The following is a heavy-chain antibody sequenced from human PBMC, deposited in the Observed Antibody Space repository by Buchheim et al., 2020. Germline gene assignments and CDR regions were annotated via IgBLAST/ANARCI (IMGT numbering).Heavy chain of an antibody. V-gene: IGHV4-34*01. CDR3: ARGRVGYCSSTSCYRSYYYYYYGMDV. Sequence: QVQLQQWGAGLLKPSETLSLTCAVYGGSFSDYYWSWIRQPPGKGLEWIGEINHSGSTNYNPSLKSRVTISVDTSKNQFSLKLSSVTAADTAVYYCARGRVGYCSSTSCYRSYYYYYYGMDVWGQGTT. CDR2: INHSGST. CDR1: GGSFSDYY. D-gene: IGHD2-2*01. J-gene: IGHJ6*02.